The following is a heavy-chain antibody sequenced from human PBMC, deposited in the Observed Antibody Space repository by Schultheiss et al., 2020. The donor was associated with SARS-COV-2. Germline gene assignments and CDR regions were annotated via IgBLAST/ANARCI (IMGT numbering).Heavy chain of an antibody. V-gene: IGHV4-34*01. J-gene: IGHJ6*02. CDR3: ARDKPDFWSGYYYYYGMDV. D-gene: IGHD3-3*01. Sequence: SETLSLTCAAYGGSSSGYYWSWVRQPPGKGLEWIGEINHSESTKYNPSLKSRVTISVDSSKQHFSLKLTSVTAADTGFYYCARDKPDFWSGYYYYYGMDVWGQGTTVTVSS. CDR1: GGSSSGYY. CDR2: INHSEST.